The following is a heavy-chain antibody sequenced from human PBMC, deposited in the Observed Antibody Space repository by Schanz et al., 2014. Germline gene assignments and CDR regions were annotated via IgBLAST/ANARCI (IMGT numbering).Heavy chain of an antibody. CDR3: AKYRGYFRVSGSYRELEY. V-gene: IGHV3-7*05. CDR2: IKEDGSVK. J-gene: IGHJ4*02. D-gene: IGHD3-10*01. Sequence: EVQLAESGGGLVQPGGSLRLSCAASTFTFSSDWMSWARQAPGKGLEWVANIKEDGSVKDYLDSVKGRFTISRDNAKNALFLQINSLRPEDTAVYYCAKYRGYFRVSGSYRELEYWGQGTLVTVSS. CDR1: TFTFSSDW.